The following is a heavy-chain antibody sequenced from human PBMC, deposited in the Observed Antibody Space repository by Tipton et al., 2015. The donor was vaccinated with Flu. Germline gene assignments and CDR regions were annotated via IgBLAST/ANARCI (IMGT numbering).Heavy chain of an antibody. J-gene: IGHJ4*02. Sequence: LVKPTQTLALTCTFSGFPLTTYGVGVGWIRQPPGKALEWLGVNYWDNDNRFNPFLKSRLTLIKDTSRNQVVLIMTYVDPVDTATYYFAHRRGGHNWDDAYFDYWGQGILVTVSA. CDR3: AHRRGGHNWDDAYFDY. V-gene: IGHV2-5*02. CDR1: GFPLTTYGVG. D-gene: IGHD1-20*01. CDR2: NYWDNDN.